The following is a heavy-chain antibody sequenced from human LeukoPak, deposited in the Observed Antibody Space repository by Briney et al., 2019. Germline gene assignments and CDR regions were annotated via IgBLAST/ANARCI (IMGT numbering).Heavy chain of an antibody. CDR2: FDPEDGET. V-gene: IGHV1-24*01. J-gene: IGHJ6*02. D-gene: IGHD1-26*01. CDR3: ATDLSGSRDLTWYGMDV. Sequence: ASVKVSCKVSGYTLTELSMLWVRQAPGKGLEWMGGFDPEDGETIYAQKFQGRVTMTEDTSTDTAYMELSSLRSEDTAVYYCATDLSGSRDLTWYGMDVWGQGTTVTVSS. CDR1: GYTLTELS.